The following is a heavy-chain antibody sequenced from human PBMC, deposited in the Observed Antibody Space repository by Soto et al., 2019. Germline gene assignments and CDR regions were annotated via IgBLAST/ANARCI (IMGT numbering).Heavy chain of an antibody. CDR2: IYYSGST. CDR3: ARVLECGYYCWDQLYNWFDP. J-gene: IGHJ5*02. D-gene: IGHD3-3*01. CDR1: GGSISSYY. V-gene: IGHV4-59*01. Sequence: WETLSLTCTVSGGSISSYYWSWIRQPPGKGLEWIGYIYYSGSTNYNPSLKSRVTISVDTSKNQFSLKLSSVTAADTAVYYCARVLECGYYCWDQLYNWFDPWGQGTLVTVS.